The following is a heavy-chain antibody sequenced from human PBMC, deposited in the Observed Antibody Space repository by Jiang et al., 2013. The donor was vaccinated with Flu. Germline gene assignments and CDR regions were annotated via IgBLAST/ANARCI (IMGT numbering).Heavy chain of an antibody. D-gene: IGHD1-26*01. CDR1: GGSISSYY. CDR2: IHTSGST. CDR3: ARDRPYSGNYAVYFDY. Sequence: VQLVESGPGLVKPSETLSLTCSVSGGSISSYYWSWIRQPAGKGLEWIGRIHTSGSTNYNPSLKSRVTMSVDTSKDQFSLKLSSVTAADTAVYFCARDRPYSGNYAVYFDYWGQGTLVTVSS. V-gene: IGHV4-4*07. J-gene: IGHJ4*02.